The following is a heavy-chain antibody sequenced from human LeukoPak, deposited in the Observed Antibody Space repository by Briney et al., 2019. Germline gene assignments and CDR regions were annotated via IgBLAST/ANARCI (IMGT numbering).Heavy chain of an antibody. D-gene: IGHD4-17*01. Sequence: SETLSLTCAVYGGSFSGYYWSWIRQPPGKGLEWIGEINHSGSTNYNPSLKSRVTISVDTSKNQFSLRLSSVTAADTAVYYCARDPDYGDHSLDYWGQGTLVTVSS. CDR1: GGSFSGYY. CDR3: ARDPDYGDHSLDY. V-gene: IGHV4-34*01. CDR2: INHSGST. J-gene: IGHJ4*02.